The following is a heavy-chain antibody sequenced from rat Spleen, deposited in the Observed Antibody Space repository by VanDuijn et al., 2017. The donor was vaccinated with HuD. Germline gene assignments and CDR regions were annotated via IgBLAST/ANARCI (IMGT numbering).Heavy chain of an antibody. Sequence: EVQLVESGGGLVQPGRSLKLSCAASGFTFSDYYMAWVRQAPKKGLEWVASISYEGSSTYYGDSVKGRFTISRDNAKSTLYLQMNSLRSEDTATYYCAGHSSPADVMDAWGQGASVTVSS. J-gene: IGHJ4*01. CDR2: ISYEGSST. D-gene: IGHD2-7*01. CDR1: GFTFSDYY. CDR3: AGHSSPADVMDA. V-gene: IGHV5-22*01.